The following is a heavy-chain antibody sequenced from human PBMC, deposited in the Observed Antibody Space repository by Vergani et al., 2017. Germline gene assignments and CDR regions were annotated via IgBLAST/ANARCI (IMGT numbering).Heavy chain of an antibody. CDR2: IYHSGST. J-gene: IGHJ4*02. V-gene: IGHV4-4*02. CDR1: GGSISSSNW. Sequence: QVQLQESGPGLVKPSGTLSLTCAVSGGSISSSNWWSWVRQPPGKGLEWIGEIYHSGSTNYNPSLKSRVTISVDKSKNQFSLKLSSVPAADTAVYYCARVLRGGSGSYYFDYWGQGTLVTVSS. CDR3: ARVLRGGSGSYYFDY. D-gene: IGHD3-10*01.